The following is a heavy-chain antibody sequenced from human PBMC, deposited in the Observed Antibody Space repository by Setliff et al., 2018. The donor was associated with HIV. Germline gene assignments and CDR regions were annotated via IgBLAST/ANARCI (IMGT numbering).Heavy chain of an antibody. V-gene: IGHV5-51*01. CDR3: AKPTYYYDSSGSYYFDY. J-gene: IGHJ4*02. Sequence: GESLKISCKASGYNFAIYWIGWVRQMPGKGLEWMGAIYGGDSDTRYSPSFQGRFSISRDNSKNTLYLQMNSLRAEDTAVYYCAKPTYYYDSSGSYYFDYWGQGTLVTVSS. D-gene: IGHD3-22*01. CDR2: IYGGDSDT. CDR1: GYNFAIYW.